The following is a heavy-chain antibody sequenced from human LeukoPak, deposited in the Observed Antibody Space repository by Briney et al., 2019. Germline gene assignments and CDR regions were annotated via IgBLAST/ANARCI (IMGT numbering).Heavy chain of an antibody. J-gene: IGHJ4*02. CDR2: INTDGSST. CDR1: GFTFSSYW. CDR3: ARASSSSWWALDY. D-gene: IGHD6-13*01. V-gene: IGHV3-74*01. Sequence: QPGGSLRLSCAASGFTFSSYWMHWVRQAPGKGLVWVSRINTDGSSTSYADSVKGRFTISRDNAKNTLYLQMNSLRAEDTAVYYCARASSSSWWALDYWGQGTLVTVSS.